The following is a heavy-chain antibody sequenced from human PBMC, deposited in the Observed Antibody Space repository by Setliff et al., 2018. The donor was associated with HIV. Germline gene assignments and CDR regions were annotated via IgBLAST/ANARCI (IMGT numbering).Heavy chain of an antibody. CDR2: IFHSGST. J-gene: IGHJ4*02. V-gene: IGHV4-34*12. Sequence: PSETLSLTCAVYGASFSDYYWSWIRQPPGKGLEWIGEIFHSGSTTYNPSLKSRVTISVDMTKNQFSLNLSSVTAADTAVYYCARVPGRDYYDTSGDFDYWGLGTLVTVSS. CDR3: ARVPGRDYYDTSGDFDY. D-gene: IGHD3-22*01. CDR1: GASFSDYY.